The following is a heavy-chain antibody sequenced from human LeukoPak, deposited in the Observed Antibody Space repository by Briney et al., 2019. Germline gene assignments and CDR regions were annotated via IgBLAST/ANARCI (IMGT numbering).Heavy chain of an antibody. CDR2: INHSGST. V-gene: IGHV4-34*01. Sequence: PSETLSLTCAVYGGSFSGYYWSWIRQPPGKGLEWIGEINHSGSTNYNPSLKSRVTISVDTSKNQFSLKLSSVTAADTAVYYCARTGWVSSWYKSLHYGMDVWGQGTTVTVSS. CDR1: GGSFSGYY. CDR3: ARTGWVSSWYKSLHYGMDV. J-gene: IGHJ6*02. D-gene: IGHD6-13*01.